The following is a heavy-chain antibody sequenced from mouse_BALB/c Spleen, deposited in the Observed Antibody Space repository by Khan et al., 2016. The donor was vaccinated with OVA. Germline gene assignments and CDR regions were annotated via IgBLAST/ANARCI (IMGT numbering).Heavy chain of an antibody. CDR3: ARHDVMDY. V-gene: IGHV1-80*01. CDR2: IYPGDGDT. CDR1: GYAFSSYW. J-gene: IGHJ4*01. Sequence: VQLQESGAELVRPGSSVKISCKASGYAFSSYWMNWVKQRPGQGLEWIGQIYPGDGDTNYNGKFKGKYTLTADKSSSTAYMQLSSLTSEDSAVYFCARHDVMDYWGQGTSVTVSS.